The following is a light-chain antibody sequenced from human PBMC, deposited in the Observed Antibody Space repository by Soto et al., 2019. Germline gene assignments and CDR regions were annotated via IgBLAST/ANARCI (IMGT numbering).Light chain of an antibody. Sequence: QSVLTQPPSVSGAPGRRVTISCTGSNSNIGAGYDVHWYQQLPGTAPKLLIYGNSNRPSGVPDRFSGSKSGTSASLTITGLQAEDEADYYCQSYGDSLSGYVFGTGTKV. J-gene: IGLJ1*01. V-gene: IGLV1-40*01. CDR3: QSYGDSLSGYV. CDR2: GNS. CDR1: NSNIGAGYD.